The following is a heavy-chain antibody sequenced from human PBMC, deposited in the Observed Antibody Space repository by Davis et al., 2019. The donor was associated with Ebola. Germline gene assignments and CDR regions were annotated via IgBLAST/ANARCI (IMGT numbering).Heavy chain of an antibody. CDR3: ARGIEDGFGVRELPPYFDY. CDR1: GGSISSYY. CDR2: IYYSGST. D-gene: IGHD3-10*01. Sequence: PSETLSLTCTVSGGSISSYYWSWIRQPPGKGLEWIGYIYYSGSTNYNPSLKSRVTISVDTSKNQFSLKLSSVTAADTAVYYCARGIEDGFGVRELPPYFDYWGQGTLVTVSS. J-gene: IGHJ4*02. V-gene: IGHV4-59*01.